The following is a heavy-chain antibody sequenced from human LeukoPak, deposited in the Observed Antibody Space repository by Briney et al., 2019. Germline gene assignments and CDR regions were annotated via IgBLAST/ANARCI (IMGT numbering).Heavy chain of an antibody. CDR3: ARGSKYIVVVPAAIVGGYYFDY. CDR1: GGSFSGYY. J-gene: IGHJ4*02. V-gene: IGHV4-34*01. Sequence: SETLSLTCAVSGGSFSGYYWSWIRQPPGKGLEWIGEINHSGSTNYNPSLKSRVTISVDTSKNQFSLKLSSVTAADTAVYYCARGSKYIVVVPAAIVGGYYFDYWGQGTLVTVSS. D-gene: IGHD2-2*02. CDR2: INHSGST.